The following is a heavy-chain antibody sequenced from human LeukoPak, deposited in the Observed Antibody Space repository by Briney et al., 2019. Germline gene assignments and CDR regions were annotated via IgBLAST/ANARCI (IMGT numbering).Heavy chain of an antibody. D-gene: IGHD6-13*01. J-gene: IGHJ5*02. CDR3: AKRRYDTSSLDWFDP. CDR1: GFTFSSYG. CDR2: ISGTGANT. Sequence: PGGSLRLSCAASGFTFSSYGMSWVRQAPGNGLEWVSTISGTGANTYYADSVKGRFTISRDNSKSTLYLQMNSLRVEDAAVYYCAKRRYDTSSLDWFDPWGQGTLVTVSS. V-gene: IGHV3-23*01.